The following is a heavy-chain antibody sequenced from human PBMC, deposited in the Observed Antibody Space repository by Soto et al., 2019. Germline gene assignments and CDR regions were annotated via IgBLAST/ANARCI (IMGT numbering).Heavy chain of an antibody. CDR2: ISSGSSTI. V-gene: IGHV3-48*01. CDR1: GFTFSSYS. Sequence: GGSLRLSCAASGFTFSSYSMNWVRQAPGKGLEWVSYISSGSSTIYYADSVKDRFTISRDNAQNSLYLQMNSLRAEDTAVYYCAKTYSSGRGAFDVWGQGTMVTVSS. D-gene: IGHD6-19*01. CDR3: AKTYSSGRGAFDV. J-gene: IGHJ3*01.